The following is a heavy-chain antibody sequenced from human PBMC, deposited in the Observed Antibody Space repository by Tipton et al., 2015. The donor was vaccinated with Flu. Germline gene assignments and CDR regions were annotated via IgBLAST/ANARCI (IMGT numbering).Heavy chain of an antibody. V-gene: IGHV3-9*01. CDR1: GFTFDDYA. CDR2: ISWNSGSI. J-gene: IGHJ4*02. D-gene: IGHD5-24*01. CDR3: AKDGGEMAS. Sequence: RSLRLSCAASGFTFDDYAMHWVRQASGKGLEWVSGISWNSGSIGYADSVKGRFTISRDNAKNSLYLQMNSLRAEDTALYYCAKDGGEMASWGQGTLVTVSS.